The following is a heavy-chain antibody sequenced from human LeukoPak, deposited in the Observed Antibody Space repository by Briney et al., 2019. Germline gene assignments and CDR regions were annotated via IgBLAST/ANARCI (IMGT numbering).Heavy chain of an antibody. CDR1: GYTLTELS. CDR2: FDPEDGET. J-gene: IGHJ6*02. D-gene: IGHD6-13*01. V-gene: IGHV1-24*01. CDR3: ATGGQQLEKNHYYYGMDV. Sequence: ASVKVSCKVSGYTLTELSMHWVRQAPGKGLEWMGGFDPEDGETIYAQKFQGRVTMTEDTSTDTAYMELSSLRSEDTAVYYCATGGQQLEKNHYYYGMDVWGQGTTVTVPS.